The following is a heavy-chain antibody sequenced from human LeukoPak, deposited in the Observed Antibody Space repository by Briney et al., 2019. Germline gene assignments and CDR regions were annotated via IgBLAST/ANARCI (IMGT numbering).Heavy chain of an antibody. J-gene: IGHJ4*02. Sequence: GGSPRLSCAASGFIFSSYEMYWVRQAPGKGLEWVSYINPGGTTMYYADSVSGRFTISRDNAKNSLFLQMNSLRADDTAVYFCALLAVASDFDYWGQGSLVTVSS. V-gene: IGHV3-48*03. D-gene: IGHD6-19*01. CDR2: INPGGTTM. CDR1: GFIFSSYE. CDR3: ALLAVASDFDY.